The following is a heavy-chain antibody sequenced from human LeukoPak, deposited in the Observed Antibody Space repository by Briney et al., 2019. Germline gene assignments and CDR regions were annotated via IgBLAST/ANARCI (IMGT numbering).Heavy chain of an antibody. Sequence: GGSLRLSCAASGFTFSSYAMHWVRQAPGKGLEWVAVISYDGSNKYYADSVKGRFTISRDNSKNTLYLQMNSLRAGDTAVYYCARAPPGGGDLSYYYYGMDVWGQGTTVTVSS. V-gene: IGHV3-30-3*01. D-gene: IGHD2-21*01. CDR1: GFTFSSYA. J-gene: IGHJ6*02. CDR2: ISYDGSNK. CDR3: ARAPPGGGDLSYYYYGMDV.